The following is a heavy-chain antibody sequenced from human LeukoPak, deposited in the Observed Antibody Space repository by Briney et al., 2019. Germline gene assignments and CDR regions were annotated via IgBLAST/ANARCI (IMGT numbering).Heavy chain of an antibody. V-gene: IGHV3-23*01. J-gene: IGHJ4*02. CDR1: GFALSSYA. CDR3: ARAFSTTAFDS. CDR2: TSSSDAGT. D-gene: IGHD4-17*01. Sequence: PGGSLRLSCAASGFALSSYAMSWVRQAPGKGLEWVSATSSSDAGTYHAESVRGRFTISRDNSKNTLYLQMNSLRAEDTAVYYCARAFSTTAFDSWGQGTLVTVSS.